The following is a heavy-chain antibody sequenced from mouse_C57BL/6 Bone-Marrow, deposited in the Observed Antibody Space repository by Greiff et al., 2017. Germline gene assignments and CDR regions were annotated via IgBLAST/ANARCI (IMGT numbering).Heavy chain of an antibody. CDR1: GFNIKDYY. J-gene: IGHJ2*01. Sequence: VQLQQSGAELVKPGASVKLSCTASGFNIKDYYMHWVKQRTEKGLEWIGRIIPGDGEPNYAPKVKGKATISADTSSNTAYLQLSSLTSEDTAVYYCAREGNWYDHFDYWGQGTTLTVSS. D-gene: IGHD2-14*01. CDR3: AREGNWYDHFDY. V-gene: IGHV14-2*01. CDR2: IIPGDGEP.